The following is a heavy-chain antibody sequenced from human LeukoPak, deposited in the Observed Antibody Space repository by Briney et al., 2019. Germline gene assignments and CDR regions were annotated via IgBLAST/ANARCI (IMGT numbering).Heavy chain of an antibody. V-gene: IGHV3-74*01. CDR2: INSDGSST. J-gene: IGHJ4*02. CDR1: GLTFSSHW. D-gene: IGHD6-13*01. CDR3: ARDSIAAAGDFDY. Sequence: GGSLRLSCAASGLTFSSHWMHWVRQAPGKGLVWVSRINSDGSSTSYADSVKGRFTISRDNAKNTLYLQMNSLRAEDTAVYYCARDSIAAAGDFDYWGQGTLVTVSS.